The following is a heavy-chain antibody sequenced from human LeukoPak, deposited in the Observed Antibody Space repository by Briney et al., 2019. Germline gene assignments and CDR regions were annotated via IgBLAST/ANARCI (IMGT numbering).Heavy chain of an antibody. Sequence: ASVKVSCKASGYTFTGYYMHWVRQAPGQGLEWMGWINPNSGGTNYAQKFQGRVTMTRDKSISTAYMELSRLRSDDTAVYYCARIYYDSSGYGYFQHWGQGTLVTVSS. CDR1: GYTFTGYY. CDR2: INPNSGGT. V-gene: IGHV1-2*02. J-gene: IGHJ1*01. D-gene: IGHD3-22*01. CDR3: ARIYYDSSGYGYFQH.